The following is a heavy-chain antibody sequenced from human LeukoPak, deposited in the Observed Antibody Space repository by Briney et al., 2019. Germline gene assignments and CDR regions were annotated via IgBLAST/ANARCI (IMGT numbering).Heavy chain of an antibody. CDR3: ASAYCGGDCTPYWYFDL. CDR2: ISYSGST. D-gene: IGHD2-21*02. J-gene: IGHJ2*01. CDR1: GGSISSSSYY. V-gene: IGHV4-61*05. Sequence: SETLSLTCTVSGGSISSSSYYWGWIRQPPGKGLEWIGYISYSGSTNYNPSLKSRVTISVDTSKNQFSLKLSSVTAADTAVYYCASAYCGGDCTPYWYFDLWGRGTLVTVSS.